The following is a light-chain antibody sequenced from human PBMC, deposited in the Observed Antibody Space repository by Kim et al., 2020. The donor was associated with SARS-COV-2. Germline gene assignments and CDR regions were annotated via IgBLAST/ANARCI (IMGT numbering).Light chain of an antibody. Sequence: AVGQTVRITCQGDSRRSYYASWYQQKPGQAPVLVIYGKNNRPSGIPDRFSGSSSGNTASLTITGAQAEDEADYYCNSRDSSDNHLVFGGGTQLTVL. CDR2: GKN. CDR3: NSRDSSDNHLV. J-gene: IGLJ3*02. CDR1: SRRSYY. V-gene: IGLV3-19*01.